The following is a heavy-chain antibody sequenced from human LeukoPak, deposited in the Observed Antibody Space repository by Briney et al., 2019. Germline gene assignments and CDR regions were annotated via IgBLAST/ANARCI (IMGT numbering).Heavy chain of an antibody. CDR3: ARVTIFGVVIRGTYMDV. V-gene: IGHV4-34*01. CDR2: INHSGST. CDR1: GGSFSGYY. Sequence: SETLSLTCAVHGGSFSGYYWSWIRQPPGKGLEWIGEINHSGSTNYNPSLKSRVTISVDTSKNQFSLKLSSVTAADTAVYYCARVTIFGVVIRGTYMDVWGKGTAVTVSS. D-gene: IGHD3-3*01. J-gene: IGHJ6*03.